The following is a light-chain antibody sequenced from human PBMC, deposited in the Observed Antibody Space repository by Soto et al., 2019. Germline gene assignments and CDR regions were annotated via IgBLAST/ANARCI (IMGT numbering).Light chain of an antibody. CDR1: QSVSSN. Sequence: EIVMTQSPATLSVSPGERATLSCRASQSVSSNLAWYQQKPGQAPRLLIYGASTRATGIPARFSGSGAGTEFTRTISSLQSEDCAVYYCQQYNSWPPLTFGGGTKVEIK. CDR3: QQYNSWPPLT. J-gene: IGKJ4*01. CDR2: GAS. V-gene: IGKV3D-15*01.